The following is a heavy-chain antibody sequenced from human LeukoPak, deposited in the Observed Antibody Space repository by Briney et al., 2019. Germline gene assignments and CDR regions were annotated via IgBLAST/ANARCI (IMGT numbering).Heavy chain of an antibody. D-gene: IGHD3-3*01. CDR2: ISAYNGNT. V-gene: IGHV1-18*01. J-gene: IGHJ5*02. CDR3: ARGFDHYDFWSSFPASGEWFDP. CDR1: GYTFTSYG. Sequence: ASVKVSCKASGYTFTSYGISWVRQAPGQGLEWMGWISAYNGNTNYAQKLQGRVTMTTDTSTSTAYMELRSLRSDDTAVYYCARGFDHYDFWSSFPASGEWFDPWGQGTLVTVSS.